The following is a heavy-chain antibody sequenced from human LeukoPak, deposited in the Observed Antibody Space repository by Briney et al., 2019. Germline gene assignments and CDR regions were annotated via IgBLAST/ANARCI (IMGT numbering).Heavy chain of an antibody. J-gene: IGHJ4*02. Sequence: KPSETLSLTCTVSGVSMSSYYWSWIRQPPGKGLEWIGYIYYSGSTNYNPSLKSRVTISVDTSKNQFTLKLSSVTAADTAVYYCARGRYGWLPFDYWGQGTLVTVSS. D-gene: IGHD3-16*01. V-gene: IGHV4-59*01. CDR2: IYYSGST. CDR3: ARGRYGWLPFDY. CDR1: GVSMSSYY.